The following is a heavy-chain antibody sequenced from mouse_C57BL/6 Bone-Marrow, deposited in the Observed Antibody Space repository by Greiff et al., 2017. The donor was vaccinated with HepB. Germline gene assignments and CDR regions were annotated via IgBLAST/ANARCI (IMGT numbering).Heavy chain of an antibody. CDR1: GYSITSGYY. J-gene: IGHJ4*01. CDR2: ISYDGSN. Sequence: ESGPGLVKPSQSLSLTCSVTGYSITSGYYWNWIRQFPGNKLEWMGYISYDGSNNYNPSLKNRISITRDTSKNQFFLKLNSVTTEDTATYYCARNYLYAMDYWGQGTSVTVSS. V-gene: IGHV3-6*01. D-gene: IGHD1-1*02. CDR3: ARNYLYAMDY.